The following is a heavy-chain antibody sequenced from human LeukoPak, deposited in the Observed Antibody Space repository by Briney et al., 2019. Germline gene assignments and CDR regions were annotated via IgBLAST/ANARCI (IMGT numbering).Heavy chain of an antibody. CDR1: GVSISRSGYH. D-gene: IGHD6-13*01. V-gene: IGHV4-39*07. J-gene: IGHJ5*02. CDR3: ARDNSSSWFKNWFDP. Sequence: QTAETLSLTCAGSGVSISRSGYHWGWRRQPPGKGLEWIGSIYYSGSTYYNPSLKSRVTISVDTSKNQFSLKLSSVTAADTAVYYCARDNSSSWFKNWFDPWGQGTLVTVAS. CDR2: IYYSGST.